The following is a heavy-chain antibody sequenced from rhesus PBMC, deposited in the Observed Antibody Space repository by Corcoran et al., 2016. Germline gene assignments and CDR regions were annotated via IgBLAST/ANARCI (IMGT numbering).Heavy chain of an antibody. V-gene: IGHV3S5*01. CDR2: INSGGVTT. Sequence: EVQLVETGGGLVQPGGSLKLSCAASGFTFSSYGMSWVRQAPGKGLEWVSAINSGGVTTNTADSGKGQFTISRDNSKNTLSLQMNSLRAEDTAVYYCAKAEDDYGYYYTADYFDYWGQGVLVTVSS. J-gene: IGHJ4*01. CDR1: GFTFSSYG. D-gene: IGHD3-9*01. CDR3: AKAEDDYGYYYTADYFDY.